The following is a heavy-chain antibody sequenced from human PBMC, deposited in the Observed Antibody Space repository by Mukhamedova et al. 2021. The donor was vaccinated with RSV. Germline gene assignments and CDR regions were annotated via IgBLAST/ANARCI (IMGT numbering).Heavy chain of an antibody. V-gene: IGHV4-59*01. CDR3: ARDIRGFTGFGHYYYGTDV. Sequence: YMGYSGSTNYNPSLKSRVTISVDTSKKQFSLKMRSVTAADTPVYYCARDIRGFTGFGHYYYGTDVWGQGTTVTVSS. CDR2: MGYSGST. D-gene: IGHD5-12*01. J-gene: IGHJ6*02.